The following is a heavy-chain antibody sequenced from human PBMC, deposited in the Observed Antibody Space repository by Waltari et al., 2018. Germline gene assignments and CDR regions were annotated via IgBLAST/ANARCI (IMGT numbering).Heavy chain of an antibody. Sequence: QLQLQESGPGLVKPSETLSLTCTVSGGSISSSPYYWGWIRQSPGKGLEGIGNIYYTGRTYYNQTRKSRVTISGDMSKNQFSLKLSSVTAADTAVYYCARHWKKSGYRFDPWGRGTLVTVSS. V-gene: IGHV4-39*01. CDR1: GGSISSSPYY. CDR3: ARHWKKSGYRFDP. J-gene: IGHJ5*02. D-gene: IGHD5-12*01. CDR2: IYYTGRT.